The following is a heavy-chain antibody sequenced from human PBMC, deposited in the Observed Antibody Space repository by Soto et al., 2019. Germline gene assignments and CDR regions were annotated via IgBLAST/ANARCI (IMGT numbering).Heavy chain of an antibody. Sequence: QVQLQESGPGLVKPSETLSLTCTVSGGSINSYYWSWIRQPPGKGLEWIGYVYYSGSTNYNPSLKSRVTMSVDTSKNQFSLKLTPVIAADTTVYYSAHPDYWGQGILVTVSS. V-gene: IGHV4-59*08. CDR2: VYYSGST. CDR3: AHPDY. J-gene: IGHJ4*02. CDR1: GGSINSYY.